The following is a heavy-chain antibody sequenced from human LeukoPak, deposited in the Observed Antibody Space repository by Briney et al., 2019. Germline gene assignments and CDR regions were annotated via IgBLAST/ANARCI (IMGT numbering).Heavy chain of an antibody. J-gene: IGHJ4*02. CDR2: ISGSGGST. Sequence: PGKSLRLSCATSGFTFSGYGMRWVRQAPGKGLEWVSAISGSGGSTYYADSVKGRFTISRDNSKNTLYLQMNSLRAEDTAVYYCAKARSYIEDYWGQGTLVTVSS. D-gene: IGHD4-11*01. V-gene: IGHV3-23*01. CDR1: GFTFSGYG. CDR3: AKARSYIEDY.